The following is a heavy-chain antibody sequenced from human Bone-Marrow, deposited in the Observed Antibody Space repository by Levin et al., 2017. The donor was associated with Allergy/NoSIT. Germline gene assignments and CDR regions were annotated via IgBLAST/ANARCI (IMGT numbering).Heavy chain of an antibody. D-gene: IGHD3-16*01. V-gene: IGHV3-7*01. Sequence: PGGSLRLSCAVSGFTFTDYWMTWVRKSPGKGLEWVANIKHDGSDKYYMDSVKGRFTISRDNAKNSLYLQMNSLRVDDTAVYYCASLGAYRSIVNWGQGTLVTVSS. CDR3: ASLGAYRSIVN. J-gene: IGHJ4*02. CDR1: GFTFTDYW. CDR2: IKHDGSDK.